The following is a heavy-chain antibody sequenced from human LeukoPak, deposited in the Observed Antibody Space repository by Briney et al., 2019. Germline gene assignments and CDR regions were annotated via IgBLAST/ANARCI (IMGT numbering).Heavy chain of an antibody. Sequence: GGSLRLSCAASGFSFDDYAMHWVRQAPGKGLEWVSLISGDGGSTYYADSVKDRFTISRDNSINSLYLQMNSLRTEDTALYYCAKTYYFGSGYYYYGMDVWGQGTTVTVSS. V-gene: IGHV3-43*02. CDR3: AKTYYFGSGYYYYGMDV. J-gene: IGHJ6*02. D-gene: IGHD3-10*01. CDR1: GFSFDDYA. CDR2: ISGDGGST.